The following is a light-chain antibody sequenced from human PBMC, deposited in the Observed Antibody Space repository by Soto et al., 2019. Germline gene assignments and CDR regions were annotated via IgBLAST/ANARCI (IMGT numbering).Light chain of an antibody. CDR1: QSVNRY. CDR3: QQHDNWPLT. CDR2: GAS. J-gene: IGKJ3*01. Sequence: EIVLTQSPATLSLSPGERATLSCRASQSVNRYLAWYQQKPGQAPRLLIYGASDRATGIPARFSGSGSGTDFTLTISSLEPEDFAVYYVQQHDNWPLTFGPGTKVDIK. V-gene: IGKV3-11*01.